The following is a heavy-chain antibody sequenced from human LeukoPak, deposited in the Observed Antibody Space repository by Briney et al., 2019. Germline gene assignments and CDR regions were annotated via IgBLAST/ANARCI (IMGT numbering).Heavy chain of an antibody. CDR1: GFTFSSYW. CDR3: ARVGYASWEIPA. CDR2: ISQDASEK. J-gene: IGHJ5*02. D-gene: IGHD1-26*01. V-gene: IGHV3-7*01. Sequence: GGPLRLSCEASGFTFSSYWMTWFRQAPGRGLEWVAYISQDASEKYYVDSVKGRFTISRDNAKKSLSLQMSSLRAEDTAVYYCARVGYASWEIPAWGQGTLVTVSS.